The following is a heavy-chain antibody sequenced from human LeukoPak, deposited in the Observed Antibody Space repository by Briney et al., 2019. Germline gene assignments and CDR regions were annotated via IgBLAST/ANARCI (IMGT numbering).Heavy chain of an antibody. V-gene: IGHV4-34*01. CDR2: INHSGST. J-gene: IGHJ6*02. Sequence: SETLSLTCAVYGGSLSGYYWSWIRQPPGKGLEWIGEINHSGSTNYNPSLKSRVTISVDTSKNQFSLKLSSVTAADTAVYYCARVRYYYDSSGYYELYYYYGMDVWGQGTTVTVSS. D-gene: IGHD3-22*01. CDR1: GGSLSGYY. CDR3: ARVRYYYDSSGYYELYYYYGMDV.